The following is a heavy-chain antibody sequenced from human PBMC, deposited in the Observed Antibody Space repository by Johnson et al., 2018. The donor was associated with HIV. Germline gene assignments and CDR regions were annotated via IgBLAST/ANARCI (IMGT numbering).Heavy chain of an antibody. V-gene: IGHV3-30*02. J-gene: IGHJ3*02. D-gene: IGHD3-3*01. Sequence: QMLLVESGGGLVQPGGSLRLSCAASGFTFSSYGMHWVRQTPGKGLEWVTFIEYDGSNKYYLDSVKGRFTISRDNSKNRLYLQMNSLRAEDTAVYYCAKDVKEWSPAFDIWGQGTMVTVSS. CDR2: IEYDGSNK. CDR1: GFTFSSYG. CDR3: AKDVKEWSPAFDI.